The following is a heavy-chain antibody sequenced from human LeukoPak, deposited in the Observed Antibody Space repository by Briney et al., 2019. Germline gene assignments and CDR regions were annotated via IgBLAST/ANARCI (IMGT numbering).Heavy chain of an antibody. CDR1: GVSISIDY. J-gene: IGHJ5*02. V-gene: IGHV4-59*08. CDR2: IYYSGSS. D-gene: IGHD4-17*01. CDR3: ARRLRQNLFDP. Sequence: PSDTLSLTCTVSGVSISIDYWSWIRLPPGNGLECIGYIYYSGSSNYNPSLKSRVPMSVDTPKNQFSLKLTSLPAADTAVYYCARRLRQNLFDPWGQGTLVSVSS.